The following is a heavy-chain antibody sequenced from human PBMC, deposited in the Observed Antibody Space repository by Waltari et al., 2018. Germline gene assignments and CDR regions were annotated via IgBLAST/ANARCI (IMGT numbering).Heavy chain of an antibody. J-gene: IGHJ4*02. V-gene: IGHV3-21*01. CDR1: GFTFSSYS. CDR3: ARVGSWFGELYDY. D-gene: IGHD3-10*01. Sequence: EVQLVESGGGLVKPGGSLRLSCAASGFTFSSYSMNWVRRAPGKGLEWVSSISSSSSYICNADSVKGRFTISREMSKNSLCLQMNGLRAEDTAVYYCARVGSWFGELYDYWGQGTLVTVSS. CDR2: ISSSSSYI.